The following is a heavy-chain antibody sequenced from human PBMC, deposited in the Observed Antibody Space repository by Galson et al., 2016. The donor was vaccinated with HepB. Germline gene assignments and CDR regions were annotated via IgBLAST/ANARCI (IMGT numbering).Heavy chain of an antibody. D-gene: IGHD6-13*01. CDR1: GGTFTSYA. CDR3: ARDEGPIAAAGTASGLAV. V-gene: IGHV1-69*10. Sequence: SVKVSCKASGGTFTSYAITWVRQAPGQGLEWMGGIIPILGIANYAQKFQGRVTITADQSTSTAYMELSSLKSEDTAGYYCARDEGPIAAAGTASGLAVWGQGTTVTVSS. J-gene: IGHJ6*02. CDR2: IIPILGIA.